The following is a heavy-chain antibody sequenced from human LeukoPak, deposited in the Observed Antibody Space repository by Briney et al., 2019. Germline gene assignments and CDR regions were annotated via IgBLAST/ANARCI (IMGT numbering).Heavy chain of an antibody. CDR3: ARGPTNGLDY. D-gene: IGHD2-8*01. J-gene: IGHJ4*02. CDR1: GYTFTGYY. Sequence: GASVTVSCTASGYTFTGYYMHWVRQAPGQGLEWMGWINPNSGGTNYAQKFQGRVTMTRDTSINTVYMELSRLISDGTAFYYCARGPTNGLDYWGQGTLVTVSS. V-gene: IGHV1-2*02. CDR2: INPNSGGT.